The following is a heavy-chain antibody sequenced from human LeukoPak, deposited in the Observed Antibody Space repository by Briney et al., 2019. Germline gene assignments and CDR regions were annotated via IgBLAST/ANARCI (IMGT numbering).Heavy chain of an antibody. Sequence: PGGSLGLSCAASGFSFSSYGMNWVRQAPGKGLEWVSSISSRSSSIYYADSVKGRFTISRDDAKNSLYLQMNSLRAEDTAIYFCAREPTVTTSGYWGQGTLVTVSS. CDR3: AREPTVTTSGY. CDR2: ISSRSSSI. J-gene: IGHJ4*02. CDR1: GFSFSSYG. V-gene: IGHV3-21*01. D-gene: IGHD4-17*01.